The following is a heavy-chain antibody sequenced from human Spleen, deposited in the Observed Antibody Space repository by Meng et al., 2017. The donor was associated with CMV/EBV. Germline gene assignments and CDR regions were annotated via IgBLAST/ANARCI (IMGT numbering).Heavy chain of an antibody. CDR2: IDTRSTNI. Sequence: GESLKISCAASGFTFSTYRMHWVRQAPGRGLEWVAYIDTRSTNIYYADSVNGRFTISGDNAKNTLYLQMNSLRAEDTAVYYCAKGYYYDSSGYFYWGQGTLVTVSS. V-gene: IGHV3-48*04. CDR3: AKGYYYDSSGYFY. D-gene: IGHD3-22*01. CDR1: GFTFSTYR. J-gene: IGHJ4*02.